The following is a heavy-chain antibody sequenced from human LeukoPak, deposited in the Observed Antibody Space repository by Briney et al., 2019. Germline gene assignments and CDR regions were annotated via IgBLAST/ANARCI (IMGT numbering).Heavy chain of an antibody. CDR2: FDPEDGET. J-gene: IGHJ4*02. CDR3: ATGSSSWYIFDY. Sequence: ASVKVSCKVSGYTLTELSMHWVRQAPGKGLEWMGGFDPEDGETIYARKFQGRVTMTEDTSTDTAYMELSSLRSEDTAVYYCATGSSSWYIFDYWAREPWSPSPQ. D-gene: IGHD6-13*01. V-gene: IGHV1-24*01. CDR1: GYTLTELS.